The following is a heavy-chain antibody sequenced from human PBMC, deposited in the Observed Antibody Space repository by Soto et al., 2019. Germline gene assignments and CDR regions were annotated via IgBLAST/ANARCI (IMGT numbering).Heavy chain of an antibody. CDR2: ISYDGTNK. CDR1: GFSFSISP. V-gene: IGHV3-30-3*01. J-gene: IGHJ4*02. D-gene: IGHD7-27*01. Sequence: QVQLVESGGGVVQPGRSLRLSCAASGFSFSISPMHWVRQAPGKGPEWVALISYDGTNKFYADSVKGRFTISRDSSKSTLSLQVDSLRPEDAAVYYCARDPKTSGGQHWAFNYFDSWGQGTLVTVSS. CDR3: ARDPKTSGGQHWAFNYFDS.